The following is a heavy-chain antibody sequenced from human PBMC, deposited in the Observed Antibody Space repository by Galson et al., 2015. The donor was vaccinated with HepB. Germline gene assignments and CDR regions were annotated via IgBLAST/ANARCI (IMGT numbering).Heavy chain of an antibody. Sequence: SLRLSCAASGFTFSSYSMNWVRQAPGKGLEWVSYISSSSSTIYYADSVKGRFTISRDNAKNSLYLQMNSLRAEDTAVYYCARDEWHYDSSCYYYYYGMDVLGPGSTVPV. V-gene: IGHV3-48*04. CDR2: ISSSSSTI. D-gene: IGHD3-22*01. J-gene: IGHJ6*01. CDR1: GFTFSSYS. CDR3: ARDEWHYDSSCYYYYYGMDV.